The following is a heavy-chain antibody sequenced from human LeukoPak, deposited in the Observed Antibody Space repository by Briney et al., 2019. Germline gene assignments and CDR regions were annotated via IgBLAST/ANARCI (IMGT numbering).Heavy chain of an antibody. V-gene: IGHV1-8*03. J-gene: IGHJ4*02. D-gene: IGHD6-19*01. CDR2: MNPNSGDT. CDR3: ARVAGSIDS. CDR1: GYTFTTYD. Sequence: VKVSCKASGYTFTTYDINWVRQATGQGLEWMGWMNPNSGDTGYAQKFQGRVTITRDTSISTAYMELSSLRSEDTAVYYCARVAGSIDSWGQGTLVTVSS.